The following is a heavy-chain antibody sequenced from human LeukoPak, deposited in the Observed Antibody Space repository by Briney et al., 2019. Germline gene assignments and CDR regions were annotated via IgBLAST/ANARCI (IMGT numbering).Heavy chain of an antibody. CDR1: GGSFSGYY. Sequence: PSETLSLTFAVYGGSFSGYYWSWIRQPPGKGLEWIGEINHSGSTNYNPSLKSRVTISVDASKNQFSLKLSSVTAADTAVYYCARGGYGGGTTFDYWGQGTLVTVSS. V-gene: IGHV4-34*01. CDR3: ARGGYGGGTTFDY. D-gene: IGHD4-23*01. J-gene: IGHJ4*02. CDR2: INHSGST.